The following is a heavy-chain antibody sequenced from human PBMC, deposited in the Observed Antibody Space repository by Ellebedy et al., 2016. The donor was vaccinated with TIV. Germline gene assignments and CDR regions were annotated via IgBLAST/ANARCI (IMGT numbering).Heavy chain of an antibody. J-gene: IGHJ1*01. CDR2: IIAIFGTT. CDR1: GGTFNSYA. Sequence: ASVKVSCKASGGTFNSYAISWVRQAPGQGLEWMGGIIAIFGTTIYAQKFQGRLAITADESTSTVYMELSSLRSEDTAVYYCARLSDRGEHWGQGTLVTVSS. CDR3: ARLSDRGEH. D-gene: IGHD1-14*01. V-gene: IGHV1-69*13.